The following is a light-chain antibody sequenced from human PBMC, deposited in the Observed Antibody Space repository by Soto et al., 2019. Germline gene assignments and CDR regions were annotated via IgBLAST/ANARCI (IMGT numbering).Light chain of an antibody. J-gene: IGKJ1*01. V-gene: IGKV1-8*01. CDR3: QQDSSYPTWT. CDR1: QGISSY. CDR2: AAS. Sequence: AIRMTQSPSSLSASTGDRVTITCRAIQGISSYLAWYQQKPGKAPKLLIYAASTLHSGVPSRFSGSGSGTDVTLTISCLQSADFATYDCQQDSSYPTWTFGQGTKVDIK.